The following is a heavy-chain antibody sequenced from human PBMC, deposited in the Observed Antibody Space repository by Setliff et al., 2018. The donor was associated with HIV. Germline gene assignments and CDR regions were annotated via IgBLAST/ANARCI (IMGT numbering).Heavy chain of an antibody. CDR1: GFTFNNYG. CDR3: ARDLAY. Sequence: GGSLRLSCTASGFTFNNYGMHRVRQAPGKGLEWVAVIWYEGSDKYYADSVKGRFTISRDNAQNSLYLQMSSLKVEDTAVYYCARDLAYWGQGTLVTVSS. V-gene: IGHV3-33*08. J-gene: IGHJ4*02. CDR2: IWYEGSDK.